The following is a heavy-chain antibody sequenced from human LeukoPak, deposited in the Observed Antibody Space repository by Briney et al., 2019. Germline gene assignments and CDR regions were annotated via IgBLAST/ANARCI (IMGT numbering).Heavy chain of an antibody. V-gene: IGHV3-74*01. CDR3: AASISHNYFDY. J-gene: IGHJ4*02. D-gene: IGHD3-3*02. CDR1: GFTFSRNW. Sequence: GGSLRLSCAASGFTFSRNWMHWVRQAPGRGLVWVSRINSDGSSTSYADSVKGRFTISRDNAKNTLYLQMNSLRGEDTAVSYSAASISHNYFDYRGQGTLVPVSS. CDR2: INSDGSST.